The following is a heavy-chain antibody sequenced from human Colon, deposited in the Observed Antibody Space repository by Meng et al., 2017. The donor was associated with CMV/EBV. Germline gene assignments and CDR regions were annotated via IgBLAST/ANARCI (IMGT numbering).Heavy chain of an antibody. D-gene: IGHD2-15*01. CDR1: GGSVSSGIHY. CDR2: IDYSGST. J-gene: IGHJ4*02. Sequence: GSLRLSCNVPGGSVSSGIHYWNWNRQPPGKGLEWIGNIDYSGSTKYNPSLKSRITMSVDTSKNQFSLKLSSVTAADTAMYYCARDGRCSRSGGSCLDYWGQGTLVTVSS. V-gene: IGHV4-61*01. CDR3: ARDGRCSRSGGSCLDY.